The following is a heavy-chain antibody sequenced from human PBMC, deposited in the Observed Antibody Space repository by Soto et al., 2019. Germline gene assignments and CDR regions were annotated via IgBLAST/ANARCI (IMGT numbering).Heavy chain of an antibody. D-gene: IGHD3-3*01. CDR2: IYYSGST. CDR3: ARLTDFWSGNFDY. J-gene: IGHJ4*02. V-gene: IGHV4-59*08. CDR1: GGPISSYY. Sequence: SETLSLTCTVSGGPISSYYWSWIRQPPGKGLEWIGYIYYSGSTNYNPSLKSRVTISVDTSKNQFSLKLSSVTAADTAVYYCARLTDFWSGNFDYWGQGTLVTVSS.